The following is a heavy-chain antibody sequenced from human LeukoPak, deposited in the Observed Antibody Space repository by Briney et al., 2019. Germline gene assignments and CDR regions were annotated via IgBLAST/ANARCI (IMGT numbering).Heavy chain of an antibody. CDR1: EFTFNTYA. V-gene: IGHV3-23*03. D-gene: IGHD2-15*01. CDR2: IYNGGNK. Sequence: GGSLRLSCAASEFTFNTYAMSWVRQAPGKGLEWVSVIYNGGNKYYIDSVKGRFTISRDTSKNTLYLQMNSLRAEDTAVYYCASRHCSGGGCYFAGADPFDYWGQGTLVTVSS. J-gene: IGHJ4*02. CDR3: ASRHCSGGGCYFAGADPFDY.